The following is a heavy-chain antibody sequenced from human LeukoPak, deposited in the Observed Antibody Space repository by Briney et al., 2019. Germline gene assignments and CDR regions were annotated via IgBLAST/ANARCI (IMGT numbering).Heavy chain of an antibody. CDR3: ARRAGGYSHPYDY. J-gene: IGHJ4*02. CDR2: IFGGGST. CDR1: GFTVSSNY. V-gene: IGHV3-53*01. Sequence: GGSLRLSCAASGFTVSSNYMSWVRQAPGKGLEWVSVIFGGGSTYYADSVKGRFTISRDISKNTLYLQMSSLRAEDTAVYYCARRAGGYSHPYDYWGQGVLVTVSS. D-gene: IGHD4-23*01.